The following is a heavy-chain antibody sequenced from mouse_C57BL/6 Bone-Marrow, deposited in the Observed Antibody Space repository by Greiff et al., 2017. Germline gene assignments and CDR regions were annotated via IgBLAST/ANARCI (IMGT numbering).Heavy chain of an antibody. CDR3: AIGGNHWYFDV. Sequence: QVQLKQPGAELVKPGASVKVSCKASGYTFTSYWMHWVKQRPGQGLEWIGRIHPSDSDTNYNQKFKGKATLTVDKSSSTAYMQLSSLTSEDSAVYYCAIGGNHWYFDVWGTGTTVTVSS. J-gene: IGHJ1*03. CDR1: GYTFTSYW. D-gene: IGHD2-1*01. CDR2: IHPSDSDT. V-gene: IGHV1-74*01.